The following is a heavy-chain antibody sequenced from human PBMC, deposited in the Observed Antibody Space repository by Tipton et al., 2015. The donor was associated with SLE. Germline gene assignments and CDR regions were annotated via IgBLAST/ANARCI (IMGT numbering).Heavy chain of an antibody. CDR2: INYSGST. D-gene: IGHD3-10*01. CDR1: GDSIRSNNHY. J-gene: IGHJ5*02. Sequence: TLSLTCTVSGDSIRSNNHYWGWIRQPPGKGLEWIGSINYSGSTYQNPSLINRVSISTDTSKNQFSLKLTSLTAADTAVYFCARGFSGRRTDMVRGLLTTVTYNWLDPWGQGTLVTVSS. CDR3: ARGFSGRRTDMVRGLLTTVTYNWLDP. V-gene: IGHV4-39*01.